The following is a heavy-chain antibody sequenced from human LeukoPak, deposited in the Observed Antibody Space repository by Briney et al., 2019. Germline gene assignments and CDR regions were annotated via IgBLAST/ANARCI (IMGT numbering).Heavy chain of an antibody. CDR2: IYHSGST. V-gene: IGHV4-38-2*02. CDR1: GYSISSGYY. CDR3: ARDAVVVAATGY. J-gene: IGHJ4*02. D-gene: IGHD2-15*01. Sequence: SETLSLTCTVSGYSISSGYYRGWIRQPPGKGLEWIGSIYHSGSTYYNPSLKSRVTISVDTSKNQFSLKLSSVTAADTAVYYCARDAVVVAATGYWGQGTLVTVSS.